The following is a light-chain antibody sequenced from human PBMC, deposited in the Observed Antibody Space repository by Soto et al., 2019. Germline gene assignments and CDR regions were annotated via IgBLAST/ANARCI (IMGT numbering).Light chain of an antibody. Sequence: EIVMTQSPATLSVSPGERATLSCRASQNIGSQLGWYQQKPGQIPRLLIYGASTRATGISGRFSGSGSGTDFTLTISNLQSEDFAVYYCQQYHEWPLTFGGGTKVDIK. CDR1: QNIGSQ. CDR2: GAS. J-gene: IGKJ4*01. CDR3: QQYHEWPLT. V-gene: IGKV3D-15*01.